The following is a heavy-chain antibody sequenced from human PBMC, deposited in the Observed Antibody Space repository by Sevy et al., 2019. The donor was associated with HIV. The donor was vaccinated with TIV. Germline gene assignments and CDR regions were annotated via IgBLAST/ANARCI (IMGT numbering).Heavy chain of an antibody. J-gene: IGHJ3*02. CDR3: SRARGNWGDDAFDI. V-gene: IGHV3-33*01. CDR1: GFTFSSYG. Sequence: GGSLRLSCAASGFTFSSYGMHWVRQAPGKGLEWVAVIWYDGSNKYYADSVKGRFTISRDNSKNTLYLQMNSLRAEDTAVYYCSRARGNWGDDAFDIWGQGTMVTVSS. D-gene: IGHD7-27*01. CDR2: IWYDGSNK.